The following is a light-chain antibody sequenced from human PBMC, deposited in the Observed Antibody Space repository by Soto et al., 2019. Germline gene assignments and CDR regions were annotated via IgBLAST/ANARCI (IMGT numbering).Light chain of an antibody. CDR3: QQYGSSPYT. V-gene: IGKV3-20*01. Sequence: EIVLTQSPGTLSLSPGERATLSCRASQSVSSNFLAWYQQKSGQAPRLLIYSASIRATGIPDRFSGSGSGTDFTLTISRLEPENFAVYYCQQYGSSPYTFGQGTRLETK. CDR2: SAS. J-gene: IGKJ5*01. CDR1: QSVSSNF.